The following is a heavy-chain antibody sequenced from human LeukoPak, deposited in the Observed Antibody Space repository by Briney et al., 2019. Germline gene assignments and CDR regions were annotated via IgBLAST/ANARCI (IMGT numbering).Heavy chain of an antibody. J-gene: IGHJ4*02. D-gene: IGHD6-19*01. CDR3: ARGRDSSGWPLDY. Sequence: SVKVSCKASGGTFTSYAISWVRQAPGQGLEWMGGIIPIFGTANYAQKFQGRVTITTDESTSTAYMELSSLRSEDTAVYYCARGRDSSGWPLDYWGQGTLVTVSS. CDR1: GGTFTSYA. V-gene: IGHV1-69*05. CDR2: IIPIFGTA.